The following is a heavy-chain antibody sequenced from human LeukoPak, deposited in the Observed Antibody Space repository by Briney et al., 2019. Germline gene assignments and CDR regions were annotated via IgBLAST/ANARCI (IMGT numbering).Heavy chain of an antibody. J-gene: IGHJ4*02. CDR2: IIPILGIA. V-gene: IGHV1-69*04. CDR3: ASLYGSGSFNNYYFDY. CDR1: GGTFSSYA. Sequence: ASVKVSCKASGGTFSSYAIGWVRQAPGQGLEWMGRIIPILGIANYAQKFQGRVTITADKSTSTAYMELSSLRSEDTAVYYCASLYGSGSFNNYYFDYWGQGTLVTVSS. D-gene: IGHD3-10*01.